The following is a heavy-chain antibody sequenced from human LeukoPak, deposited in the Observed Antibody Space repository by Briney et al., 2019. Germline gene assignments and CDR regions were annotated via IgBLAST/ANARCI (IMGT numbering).Heavy chain of an antibody. CDR1: GASISGSSYY. J-gene: IGHJ4*02. CDR3: ARHAKQLGSLY. CDR2: VYYSGST. Sequence: SETLSLTCTVSGASISGSSYYWDWIRQPPGKGLEWIGSVYYSGSTYYNPSLESRVSISVDTSKKHFSLKLSSVTAADTAVYYCARHAKQLGSLYWGQGTLVTVSS. D-gene: IGHD6-6*01. V-gene: IGHV4-39*01.